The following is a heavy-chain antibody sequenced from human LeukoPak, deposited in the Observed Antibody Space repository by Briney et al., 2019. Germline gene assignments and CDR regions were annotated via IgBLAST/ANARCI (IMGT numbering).Heavy chain of an antibody. CDR1: GFTFSSHG. Sequence: GGSLRLSCAASGFTFSSHGMSWVRQAPGKGLEWVSAISGSGGSTYYADSVKGRFAISRDNSKNTLYLQMNSLRAEDTAVYYCASLRSSSWYDHFDYWGQGTLVTVSS. J-gene: IGHJ4*02. D-gene: IGHD6-13*01. CDR2: ISGSGGST. V-gene: IGHV3-23*01. CDR3: ASLRSSSWYDHFDY.